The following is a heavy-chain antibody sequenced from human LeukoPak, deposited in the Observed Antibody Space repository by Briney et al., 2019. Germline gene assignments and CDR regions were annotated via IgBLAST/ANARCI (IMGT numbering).Heavy chain of an antibody. D-gene: IGHD3-3*01. J-gene: IGHJ6*02. V-gene: IGHV4-34*01. CDR1: GGSFGGYY. CDR3: ARRRGYYSDYGMDV. CDR2: INHSGST. Sequence: PSETLSLTCAVYGGSFGGYYWSWIRQPPGKGLEWIGEINHSGSTNYNPSLKSRVTISVDTSKNQFSLKLSSVTAADTAVYYCARRRGYYSDYGMDVWGQGTTVTVSS.